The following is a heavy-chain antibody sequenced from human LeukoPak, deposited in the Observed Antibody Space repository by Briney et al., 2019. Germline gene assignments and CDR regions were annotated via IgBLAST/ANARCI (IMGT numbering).Heavy chain of an antibody. CDR3: AREGLPKYYDFWSGYSSPYFDY. D-gene: IGHD3-3*01. CDR1: GGSISSYY. CDR2: IYYSGST. Sequence: SETLSLTCTVSGGSISSYYWSWIRQPPGKGLEWIGYIYYSGSTNYNPSLKSRVTISVDTSKNQFSLKLSSVTAADTAVYYCAREGLPKYYDFWSGYSSPYFDYWGQGTLVTVCS. V-gene: IGHV4-59*01. J-gene: IGHJ4*02.